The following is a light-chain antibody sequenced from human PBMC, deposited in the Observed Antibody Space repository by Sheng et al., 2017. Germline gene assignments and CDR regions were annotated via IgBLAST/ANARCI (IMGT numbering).Light chain of an antibody. Sequence: DIQMTQSPSAMSASVGDRVTITCRASQAISNFLAWFQQKPGTVPKRLIYAASTLQTGVPSRFSGSGSGTEFTLTISSLQPDDFATYYCKQYSMCWMFGQGTKVEIK. CDR3: KQYSMCWM. V-gene: IGKV1-17*03. J-gene: IGKJ1*01. CDR2: AAS. CDR1: QAISNF.